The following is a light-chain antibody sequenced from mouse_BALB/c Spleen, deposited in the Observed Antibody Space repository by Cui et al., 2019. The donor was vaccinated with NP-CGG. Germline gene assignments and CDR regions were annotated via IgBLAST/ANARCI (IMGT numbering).Light chain of an antibody. V-gene: IGLV1*01. CDR3: ALWYSNHWV. Sequence: QAVVTQESALTTSPGETVTLTCRSSTGAVTTSNYAYWVQEKPDHLFTGVIGGTNNRVPGVPARFSGSLIGDKAALTITGAQTEDEAIYFCALWYSNHWVFGGGTKLTVL. J-gene: IGLJ1*01. CDR2: GTN. CDR1: TGAVTTSNY.